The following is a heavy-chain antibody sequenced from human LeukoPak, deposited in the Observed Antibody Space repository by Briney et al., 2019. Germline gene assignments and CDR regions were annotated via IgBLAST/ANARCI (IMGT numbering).Heavy chain of an antibody. D-gene: IGHD3-22*01. V-gene: IGHV3-7*01. CDR1: GFTFSSYW. CDR2: IKQDGSEK. Sequence: PGGSLRLSCAASGFTFSSYWMSWVRQAPGKGLEWVANIKQDGSEKYYVDSVKGRFTISRDNSKNTLYLQMNSLRAEDTAVYYCAKLYYDSSGYPDDYWGQGTLVTVSS. CDR3: AKLYYDSSGYPDDY. J-gene: IGHJ4*02.